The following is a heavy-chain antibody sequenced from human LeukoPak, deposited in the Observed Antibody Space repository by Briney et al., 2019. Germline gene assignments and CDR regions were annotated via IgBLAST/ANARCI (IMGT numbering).Heavy chain of an antibody. CDR3: AYDFWSGYRYNWFDP. CDR2: ISSSSSYI. Sequence: GGSLRLSCAASGFTFSSYSMNWVRQAPGKGLEWVSSISSSSSYIYYADSVKGRFTISRDNAKNSLYLQMNSLRAEDTAVYYCAYDFWSGYRYNWFDPWGQGTLVTVSS. J-gene: IGHJ5*02. D-gene: IGHD3-3*01. V-gene: IGHV3-21*01. CDR1: GFTFSSYS.